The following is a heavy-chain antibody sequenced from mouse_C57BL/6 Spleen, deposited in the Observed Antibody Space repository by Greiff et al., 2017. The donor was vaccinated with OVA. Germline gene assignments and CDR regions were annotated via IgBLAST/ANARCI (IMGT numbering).Heavy chain of an antibody. D-gene: IGHD3-2*02. Sequence: EVQLVESGPGLVKPSQSLSLTCSVTGYSITSGYYWNWIRQFPGNKLEWMGYIRYDGSNNYNPSLKNRISITRDTSKNQFFLKLNSVTTEDTATYYCARGDSSGYDYYAMDYWGQGTSVTVSS. CDR3: ARGDSSGYDYYAMDY. CDR2: IRYDGSN. J-gene: IGHJ4*01. CDR1: GYSITSGYY. V-gene: IGHV3-6*01.